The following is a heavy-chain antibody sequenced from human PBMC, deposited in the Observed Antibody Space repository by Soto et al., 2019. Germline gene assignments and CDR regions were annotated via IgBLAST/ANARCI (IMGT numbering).Heavy chain of an antibody. CDR2: IYHSGST. Sequence: QVQLQESGPGLVKPSGTLSLTCAVSGGSISSSNWWSWVRQPPGKGLEWIGEIYHSGSTNYNPSLKSRVTMSVDKYKNQSSLKLSSVTAADTAVYYCARGGSGSYGSTKEAFDIWGQGTMVTVSS. D-gene: IGHD3-10*01. V-gene: IGHV4-4*02. CDR1: GGSISSSNW. CDR3: ARGGSGSYGSTKEAFDI. J-gene: IGHJ3*02.